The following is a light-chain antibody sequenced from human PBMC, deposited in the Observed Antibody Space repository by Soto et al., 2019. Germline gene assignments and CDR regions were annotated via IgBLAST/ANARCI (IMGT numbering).Light chain of an antibody. V-gene: IGKV3-20*01. J-gene: IGKJ1*01. Sequence: EIVLTQSPGTLSLSPGERATLSCRASQSVSSSYLAWYQQKPGQAPRLLIYGTSSRATAIPDRFSGSGSGTDFPLTLSRLEPEDFAVYYCQQYGSSSWTFGQGTKVDIK. CDR2: GTS. CDR3: QQYGSSSWT. CDR1: QSVSSSY.